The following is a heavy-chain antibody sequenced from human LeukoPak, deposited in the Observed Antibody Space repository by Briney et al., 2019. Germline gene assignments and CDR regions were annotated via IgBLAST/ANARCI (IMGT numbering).Heavy chain of an antibody. D-gene: IGHD6-19*01. J-gene: IGHJ4*02. CDR3: AIIAVAGHFDY. CDR1: GFTFSSNW. V-gene: IGHV3-7*01. CDR2: IKQDGSEK. Sequence: GGSLRLSCAASGFTFSSNWMTWVRQAPGKGLEWVANIKQDGSEKYYADSVKGRFTISRDNSKNTLYLQMNSLRAEDTAVYYCAIIAVAGHFDYWGQGTLVTVSS.